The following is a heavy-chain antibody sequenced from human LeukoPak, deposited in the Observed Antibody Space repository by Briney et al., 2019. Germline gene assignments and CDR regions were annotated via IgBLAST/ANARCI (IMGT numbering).Heavy chain of an antibody. CDR2: IIPIFGTA. Sequence: ASVNVSCKASGGTFSSYAISWVRQAPGQGLEWMGGIIPIFGTANYAQKFQGRVTITADKSTSTAYMELSSLRSEDTAVYYCARVYNDSSGYRPLRAWGQGTLVTVSS. V-gene: IGHV1-69*06. D-gene: IGHD3-22*01. CDR3: ARVYNDSSGYRPLRA. J-gene: IGHJ5*02. CDR1: GGTFSSYA.